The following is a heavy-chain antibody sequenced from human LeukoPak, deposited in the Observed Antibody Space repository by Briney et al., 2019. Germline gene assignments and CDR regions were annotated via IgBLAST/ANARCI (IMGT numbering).Heavy chain of an antibody. V-gene: IGHV3-9*01. CDR3: AKRSYPGGFDP. CDR2: ISWNSGSI. CDR1: GFTFDDYA. Sequence: GRSLRLSCAASGFTFDDYAMHWVRQAPGKGLEWVSGISWNSGSIGYADSVKGRFTISRDNAKNSLYLQMNSLRAEDTALYYCAKRSYPGGFDPWGQGTLVTVSP. D-gene: IGHD1-26*01. J-gene: IGHJ5*02.